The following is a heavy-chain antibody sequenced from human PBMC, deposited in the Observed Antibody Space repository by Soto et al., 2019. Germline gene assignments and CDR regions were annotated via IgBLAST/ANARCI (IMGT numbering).Heavy chain of an antibody. J-gene: IGHJ4*02. Sequence: PGRSLRLSCAASGFIFSRYWMLWVRQFPGQGLAWVSRINIDGTITTYADSVKGRFTISRDDAQKTVYLQMSRVRVEDTAIYYCVRGGRGSYTLDFWGQGTPVTVSS. CDR2: INIDGTIT. CDR3: VRGGRGSYTLDF. CDR1: GFIFSRYW. V-gene: IGHV3-74*01. D-gene: IGHD1-26*01.